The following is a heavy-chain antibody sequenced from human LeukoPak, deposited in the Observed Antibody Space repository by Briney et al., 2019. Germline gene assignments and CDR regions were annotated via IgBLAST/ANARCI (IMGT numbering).Heavy chain of an antibody. Sequence: PSETLSLTCTVSGGSISSSGYYWGWIRQPPGKGLEWIGSIYYSGSTYYNPSLKSRFTISVDTSKNQFSLKLSSVTAADTAVYYCARKGFAAAGKKTINWFDPWGQGTLVTVSS. CDR2: IYYSGST. V-gene: IGHV4-39*07. D-gene: IGHD6-13*01. CDR3: ARKGFAAAGKKTINWFDP. CDR1: GGSISSSGYY. J-gene: IGHJ5*02.